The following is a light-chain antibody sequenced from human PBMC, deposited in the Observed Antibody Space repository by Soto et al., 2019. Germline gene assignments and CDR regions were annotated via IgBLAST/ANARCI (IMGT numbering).Light chain of an antibody. Sequence: QSALTQPASVSGSPGQSITISCTGTSSDFGSYNYVSWYQQHPGKAPKLMIYEVTNRPSGVSNRFSGSKSGNTASLTISGLQAEDEADYYCTSYSSSSTLWVFGGGTKLTVL. J-gene: IGLJ3*02. CDR3: TSYSSSSTLWV. CDR2: EVT. V-gene: IGLV2-14*01. CDR1: SSDFGSYNY.